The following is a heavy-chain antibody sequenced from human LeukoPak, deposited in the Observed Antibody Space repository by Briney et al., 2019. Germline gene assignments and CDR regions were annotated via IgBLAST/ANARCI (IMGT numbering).Heavy chain of an antibody. CDR1: GYAFTSCD. CDR3: ARAGVAATGLDY. Sequence: ASVKLSCNASGYAFTSCDINWGRQATGQGLEWMGWMNPNRGSTRYAQKCLRRVTMTGNTYISTAYMALSSLRSEDPAEYYCARAGVAATGLDYWGQGTLVTVSS. J-gene: IGHJ4*02. D-gene: IGHD6-25*01. V-gene: IGHV1-8*01. CDR2: MNPNRGST.